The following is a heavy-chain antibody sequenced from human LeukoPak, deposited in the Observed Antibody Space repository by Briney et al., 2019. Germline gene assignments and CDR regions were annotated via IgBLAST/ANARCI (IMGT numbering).Heavy chain of an antibody. J-gene: IGHJ4*02. CDR1: GYSFTSYW. CDR3: ANRSSSWRDFDY. CDR2: IYPGDSDT. D-gene: IGHD6-13*01. Sequence: GESLNHSCKRPGYSFTSYWLGLVRQMPGKGLEWMGIIYPGDSDTRYSPSFQGQVTISADKSISTAYLQWTSLTASYTGTYYCANRSSSWRDFDYWGQGTLVTVSS. V-gene: IGHV5-51*01.